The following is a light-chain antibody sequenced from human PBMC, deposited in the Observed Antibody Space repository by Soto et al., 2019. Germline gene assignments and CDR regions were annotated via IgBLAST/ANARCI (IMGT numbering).Light chain of an antibody. Sequence: QSVLTQPASVSGSPGQSITISCTGSGRDIGAYDYVSWYQQHPGKAPKLLIYGVKNRPSGVSYRFSASKSAFTASLTISGLQAEDEGTYYCSSYGGYNNVVFGTGTKLTVL. CDR1: GRDIGAYDY. CDR3: SSYGGYNNVV. V-gene: IGLV2-14*01. CDR2: GVK. J-gene: IGLJ1*01.